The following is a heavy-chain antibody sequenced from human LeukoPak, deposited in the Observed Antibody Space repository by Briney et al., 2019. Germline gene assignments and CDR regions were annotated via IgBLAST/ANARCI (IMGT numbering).Heavy chain of an antibody. CDR1: GFTFSNYA. D-gene: IGHD5-24*01. Sequence: PGGSLRLSCAVSGFTFSNYAMSWVRQAPGKGLEWVSSISGNSGDTYYADSVKGRFTISRDNSKNTLYLQMTSLRAGDTAVYICAKVGRGYNWFYLDYWGQGTLVTVSS. V-gene: IGHV3-23*01. J-gene: IGHJ4*02. CDR2: ISGNSGDT. CDR3: AKVGRGYNWFYLDY.